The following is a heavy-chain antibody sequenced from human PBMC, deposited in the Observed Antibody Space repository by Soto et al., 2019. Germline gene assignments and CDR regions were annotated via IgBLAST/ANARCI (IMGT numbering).Heavy chain of an antibody. J-gene: IGHJ4*02. V-gene: IGHV3-23*01. D-gene: IGHD4-17*01. CDR3: AKDWVGDYGHFDY. CDR2: ISGSGGRT. Sequence: GGSLRLSCAASGFTFSSYAMSWVRQAPGKGLEWVSAISGSGGRTYNADSAKGRFTISRDNSKNTLYLQMNSLRAEDTAVYYCAKDWVGDYGHFDYWGQGTLVTVSS. CDR1: GFTFSSYA.